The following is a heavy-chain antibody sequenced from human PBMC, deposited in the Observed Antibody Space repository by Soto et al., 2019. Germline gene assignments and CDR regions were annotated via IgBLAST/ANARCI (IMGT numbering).Heavy chain of an antibody. V-gene: IGHV4-59*12. CDR3: ARDPLYYDILTGQGYYYYGMDV. CDR1: GGSLSSYY. D-gene: IGHD3-9*01. J-gene: IGHJ6*02. Sequence: PSETLSLTCVVSGGSLSSYYWSWIRQPPGKGLEWIGYIYYSGSTNYIPSLKSRVTISVDTSKNQFSLKLSSVTAADTAVYYCARDPLYYDILTGQGYYYYGMDVWGQGTTVTVSS. CDR2: IYYSGST.